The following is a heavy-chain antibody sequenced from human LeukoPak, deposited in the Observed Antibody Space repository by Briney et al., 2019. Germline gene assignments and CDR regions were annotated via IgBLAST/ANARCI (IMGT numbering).Heavy chain of an antibody. D-gene: IGHD3-22*01. J-gene: IGHJ4*02. CDR3: ARPDSSGYYSFYFDY. Sequence: GGSLRLSCAASGFSFSSYSMNWVRQAPGKGLERVPYISSSSSTRYYADSVQGRFTISRDNAKNSVYLQMNSLRAEDTAVYYCARPDSSGYYSFYFDYWGQGTLVTVSS. V-gene: IGHV3-48*04. CDR2: ISSSSSTR. CDR1: GFSFSSYS.